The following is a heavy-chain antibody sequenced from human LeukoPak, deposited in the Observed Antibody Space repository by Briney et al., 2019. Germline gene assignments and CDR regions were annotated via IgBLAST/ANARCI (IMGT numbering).Heavy chain of an antibody. Sequence: GASVKVSCKASGYTFTSYGISWVRQAPGQGLEWMGWISAYNGNTNYAQKLQGRVTMTRDMSTSTVYMELSSLRSEDTAVYYCARATHSSSRCPLDYWGQGTLVTVSS. CDR2: ISAYNGNT. J-gene: IGHJ4*02. CDR1: GYTFTSYG. V-gene: IGHV1-18*01. D-gene: IGHD6-13*01. CDR3: ARATHSSSRCPLDY.